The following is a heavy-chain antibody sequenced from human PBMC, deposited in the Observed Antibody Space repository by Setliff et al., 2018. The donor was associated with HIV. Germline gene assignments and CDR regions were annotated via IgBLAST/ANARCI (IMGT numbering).Heavy chain of an antibody. Sequence: SVKVSCKASGGSVTTYGITWVRQAPGQGLEWMGGIIPIFGTTKYAQKFQGRVTISADESTRTANMELSSLTVEDTAVYLRARPWGGLVQTANYFDSWGQGTLVTVSS. CDR2: IIPIFGTT. J-gene: IGHJ4*02. CDR1: GGSVTTYG. CDR3: ARPWGGLVQTANYFDS. D-gene: IGHD3-3*01. V-gene: IGHV1-69*13.